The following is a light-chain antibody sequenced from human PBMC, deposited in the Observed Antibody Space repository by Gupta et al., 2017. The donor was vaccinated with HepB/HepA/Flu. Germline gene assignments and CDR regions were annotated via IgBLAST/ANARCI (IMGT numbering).Light chain of an antibody. V-gene: IGKV1-5*03. Sequence: DILMTQSPSTLSASVGDRVTITCRASQTASIWLAWYQQKPGKAPKVLIHKASSLTSGVPSRFSGSGSGTEFTLTITSLQPDDSATYYCQQYNVYPWTFGQGTKVEIK. CDR1: QTASIW. J-gene: IGKJ1*01. CDR2: KAS. CDR3: QQYNVYPWT.